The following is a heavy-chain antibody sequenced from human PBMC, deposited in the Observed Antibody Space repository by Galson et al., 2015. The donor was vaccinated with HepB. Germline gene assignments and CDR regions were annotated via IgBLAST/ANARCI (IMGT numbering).Heavy chain of an antibody. Sequence: SVKVSCKASGYTFNNYGLNWVRQAPGQGLEWMGWINTDTGHPTYAQGFTGRFVFSLDTSVSTSYLQIISLKTEDTAVYYCARGGSGSVDFWGQGTLVTVSS. D-gene: IGHD3-16*01. CDR3: ARGGSGSVDF. CDR1: GYTFNNYG. CDR2: INTDTGHP. J-gene: IGHJ4*02. V-gene: IGHV7-4-1*02.